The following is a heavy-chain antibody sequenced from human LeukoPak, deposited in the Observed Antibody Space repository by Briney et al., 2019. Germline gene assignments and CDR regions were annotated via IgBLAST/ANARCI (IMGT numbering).Heavy chain of an antibody. CDR3: AKDGIAAAAGGYYYGMDV. CDR1: GFTFSSYG. J-gene: IGHJ6*02. D-gene: IGHD6-13*01. Sequence: GGSLRLSCAASGFTFSSYGMHWVRQAPGKGLEWVAVISYEGNNKYDADSVKGRFTSCRDNSKNTLYLQMNSVRAEDTAVYYCAKDGIAAAAGGYYYGMDVWGQGTQVTVSS. CDR2: ISYEGNNK. V-gene: IGHV3-30*18.